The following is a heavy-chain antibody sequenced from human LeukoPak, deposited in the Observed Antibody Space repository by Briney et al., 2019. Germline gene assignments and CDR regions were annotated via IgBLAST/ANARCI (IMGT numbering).Heavy chain of an antibody. V-gene: IGHV1-46*01. CDR1: GYTFTSYY. Sequence: ASVKVSCKASGYTFTSYYMHWVRQAPGQGLEWMGIINPSGGSTSYAQKFQGRVTMTRDMSTSTVYMELSSLRSEDTAVYYCARDSEVGYSSGWYEEHWGQGTLVTVSS. J-gene: IGHJ4*02. CDR2: INPSGGST. D-gene: IGHD6-19*01. CDR3: ARDSEVGYSSGWYEEH.